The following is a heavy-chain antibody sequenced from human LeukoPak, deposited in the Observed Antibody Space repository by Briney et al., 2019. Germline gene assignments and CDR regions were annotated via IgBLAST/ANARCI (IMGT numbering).Heavy chain of an antibody. J-gene: IGHJ4*02. V-gene: IGHV4-39*01. CDR3: ARRPYTSGWYYYFDY. Sequence: SETLSLTCTVSGGSIISSSYYWGWIRQPPGKGLEWIGSIYYSGSTYYNPSLKSRVTISVDTSKNQFSLRLSSVTAADTAVYYCARRPYTSGWYYYFDYWGQGTLVTVSS. D-gene: IGHD6-19*01. CDR1: GGSIISSSYY. CDR2: IYYSGST.